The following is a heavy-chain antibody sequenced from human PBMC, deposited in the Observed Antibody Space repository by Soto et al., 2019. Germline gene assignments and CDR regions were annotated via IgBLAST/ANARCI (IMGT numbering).Heavy chain of an antibody. CDR2: IYYSGST. Sequence: SETLSLTCTVSGGSISSSSYYWGWIRQPPGKGLEWIGSIYYSGSTYHNPSLKSRVTISVDTSKNQFSLKLSSVTAADTAVYYCARVGGSMVRGVVGSFDYWGQGTLVTVSS. J-gene: IGHJ4*02. CDR1: GGSISSSSYY. D-gene: IGHD3-10*01. CDR3: ARVGGSMVRGVVGSFDY. V-gene: IGHV4-39*01.